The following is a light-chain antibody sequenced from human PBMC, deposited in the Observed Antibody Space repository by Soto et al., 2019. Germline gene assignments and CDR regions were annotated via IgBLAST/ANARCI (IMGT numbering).Light chain of an antibody. J-gene: IGKJ2*01. CDR1: QSVSSSY. CDR3: KQYSSSHT. Sequence: EIVLTQSPGTLSLSPGERATLSCRASQSVSSSYLAWYQQKPGQAPRLLIYDASSRATGIPDRFSGSGSGRDFTLTISRLESEDFEVYYCKQYSSSHTFGQGTKLEIK. CDR2: DAS. V-gene: IGKV3-20*01.